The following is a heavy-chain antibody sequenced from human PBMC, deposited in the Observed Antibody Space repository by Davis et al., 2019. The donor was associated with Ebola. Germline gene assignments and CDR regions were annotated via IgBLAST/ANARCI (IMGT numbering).Heavy chain of an antibody. J-gene: IGHJ4*02. CDR3: ARDRVVITHYLDY. D-gene: IGHD3-22*01. Sequence: GESLKISCAASGFTFSDYYMSWLRHAPAPLLSCFSYISIGGKNIHFADSVKGRFTVSRDNARNSLFLQMNSLRAEDTAVYYCARDRVVITHYLDYWGQGTLVTVPS. V-gene: IGHV3-11*04. CDR1: GFTFSDYY. CDR2: ISIGGKNI.